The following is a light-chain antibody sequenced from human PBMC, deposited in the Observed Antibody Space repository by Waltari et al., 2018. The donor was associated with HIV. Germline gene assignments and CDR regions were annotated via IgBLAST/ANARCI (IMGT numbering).Light chain of an antibody. CDR3: NSYAGSNNLV. Sequence: QSALTQPPSASGSPGQSVTISCTGTSSDVGGYNFVSWYQQHPGKAPKLMIYEVFKRPSGVPDHFSGSKSGNTASLTVSGLQAEDEADYYCNSYAGSNNLVFGTGTKVTVL. V-gene: IGLV2-8*01. CDR2: EVF. J-gene: IGLJ1*01. CDR1: SSDVGGYNF.